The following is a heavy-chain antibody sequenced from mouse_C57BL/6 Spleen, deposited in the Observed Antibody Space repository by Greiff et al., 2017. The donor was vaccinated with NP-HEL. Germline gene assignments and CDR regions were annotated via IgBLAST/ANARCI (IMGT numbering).Heavy chain of an antibody. CDR3: ARSGLLRPFDY. V-gene: IGHV1-64*01. Sequence: QVQLKQPGAELVKPGASVKLSCKASGYTFTSYWMHWVKQRPGQGLEWIGMIHPNSGSTNYNEKFKSKATLTVDKSSSTAYMQLSSLTSEDSAVYYCARSGLLRPFDYWGQGTTLTVSS. J-gene: IGHJ2*01. CDR2: IHPNSGST. CDR1: GYTFTSYW. D-gene: IGHD2-3*01.